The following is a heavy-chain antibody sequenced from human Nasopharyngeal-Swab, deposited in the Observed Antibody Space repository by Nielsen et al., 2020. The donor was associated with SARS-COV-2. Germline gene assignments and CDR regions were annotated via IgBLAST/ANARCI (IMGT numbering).Heavy chain of an antibody. CDR1: GFTFSSYW. CDR2: IKSDGSST. J-gene: IGHJ4*02. CDR3: ARAYYFDS. Sequence: LTFAASGFTFSSYWMHFVRQAPGKGLVWVARIKSDGSSTNYADSVKGRFTISRDNAKNTLYLQMNSLRAEDTAVYYCARAYYFDSWGQETLVTVSS. V-gene: IGHV3-74*01.